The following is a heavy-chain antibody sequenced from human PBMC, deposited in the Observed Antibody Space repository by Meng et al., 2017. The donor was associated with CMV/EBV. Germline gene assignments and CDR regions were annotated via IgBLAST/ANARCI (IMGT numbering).Heavy chain of an antibody. CDR2: ISAYNGNT. CDR3: ARDDLRKGIRLRNYYHGMDV. J-gene: IGHJ6*04. D-gene: IGHD3-3*02. CDR1: FHTFISYG. Sequence: ASVKVSCKASFHTFISYGISWVRQSPGQGLEWMGWISAYNGNTNYAQKLQGRVTMTTDTSTSTAYMDLRSLRSDDTAVYYCARDDLRKGIRLRNYYHGMDVWGKGTTVTVSS. V-gene: IGHV1-18*01.